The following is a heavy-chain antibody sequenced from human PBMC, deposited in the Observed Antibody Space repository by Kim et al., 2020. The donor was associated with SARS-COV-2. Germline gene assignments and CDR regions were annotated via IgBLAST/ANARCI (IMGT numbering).Heavy chain of an antibody. CDR1: GGTISSSSYY. CDR2: ISYSGTT. CDR3: ARPGFLDYAFDI. V-gene: IGHV4-39*02. Sequence: SETLSLTCTVSGGTISSSSYYWGWVRQPPGKGLEWIGCISYSGTTYYNPSLKSRVTISVDTSKNHFSLKLSSVTAADTAVYYCARPGFLDYAFDIWGQGTMVPVSS. J-gene: IGHJ3*02. D-gene: IGHD3-3*01.